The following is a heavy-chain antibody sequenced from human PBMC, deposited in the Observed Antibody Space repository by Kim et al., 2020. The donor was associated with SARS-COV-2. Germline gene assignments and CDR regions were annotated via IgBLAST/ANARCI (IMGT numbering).Heavy chain of an antibody. CDR3: AKDGSLGYSSSWYDPLFDY. CDR1: GFTFDDYA. V-gene: IGHV3-9*01. CDR2: ISWNSGSI. Sequence: GGSLRLSCAASGFTFDDYAMHWVRQAPGKGLEWVSGISWNSGSIGYADSVKGRFTISRDNAKNSLYLQMNSLRAEDTALYYCAKDGSLGYSSSWYDPLFDYWGQGTLVTVSS. D-gene: IGHD6-13*01. J-gene: IGHJ4*02.